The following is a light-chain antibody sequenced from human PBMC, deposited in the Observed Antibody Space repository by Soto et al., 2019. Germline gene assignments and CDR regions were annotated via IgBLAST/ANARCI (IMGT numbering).Light chain of an antibody. Sequence: EIVLTHSPGTLSLSPGERATLSCRASQSVSSSYLAWYQQKPGQAPRLLIYGTSSRATAIPDRFSGSGSGKDFTLTSRRLEPDDFAVYYRQQYGSSSWTFGEGTKVAIK. J-gene: IGKJ1*01. CDR3: QQYGSSSWT. CDR2: GTS. V-gene: IGKV3-20*01. CDR1: QSVSSSY.